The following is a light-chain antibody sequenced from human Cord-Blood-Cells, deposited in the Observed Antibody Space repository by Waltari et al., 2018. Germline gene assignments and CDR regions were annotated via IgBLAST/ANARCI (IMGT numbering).Light chain of an antibody. CDR3: SSYTSSSTVV. Sequence: QSTLTQPASVSGSPGQSITISCTGTSSDVGGYNYVSWYQQHPGKAPKLMIYEVSNRPSGVSNRCAGSKSGNTASLTISGRQAEDEADYYCSSYTSSSTVVFGGGTKLTVL. CDR2: EVS. CDR1: SSDVGGYNY. V-gene: IGLV2-14*01. J-gene: IGLJ2*01.